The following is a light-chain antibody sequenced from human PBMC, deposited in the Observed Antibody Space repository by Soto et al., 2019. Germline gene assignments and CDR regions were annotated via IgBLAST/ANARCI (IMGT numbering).Light chain of an antibody. J-gene: IGLJ1*01. Sequence: XTGTSSDVGGYNYVSWYQQHPGIAPKLLIYGVTNRPSGVSTRFSGSKSGNTASLTISGLQAEDEADYHCSSYTSASTLLYLFGTGTKLTVL. CDR2: GVT. CDR1: SSDVGGYNY. CDR3: SSYTSASTLLYL. V-gene: IGLV2-14*01.